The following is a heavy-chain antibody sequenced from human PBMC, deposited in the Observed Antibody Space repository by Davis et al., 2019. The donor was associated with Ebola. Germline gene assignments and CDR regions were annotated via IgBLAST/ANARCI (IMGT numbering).Heavy chain of an antibody. V-gene: IGHV5-51*01. CDR2: IYSGDSDT. D-gene: IGHD6-19*01. J-gene: IGHJ4*02. CDR3: ARSIAVAGRDFDY. CDR1: GYSFTNYW. Sequence: KVSCKGSGYSFTNYWIAWVRQMPGKGPEWMGIIYSGDSDTRYSPSFQGQVTISADKSISTAYLQWSSLKASDTAMYYCARSIAVAGRDFDYWGQGTLVTVSS.